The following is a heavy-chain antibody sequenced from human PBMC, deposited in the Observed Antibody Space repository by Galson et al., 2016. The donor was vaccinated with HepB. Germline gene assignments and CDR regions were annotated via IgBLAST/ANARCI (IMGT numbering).Heavy chain of an antibody. Sequence: SVKVSCKASGYIFTSHWMHWVRQAPGQGLEWMGIINPSGGSTSYAQKFQDRVTLTRDTSTSTVYMELISLKTEDTAVYYCTTDRYQWLRSSAMDVWGKGTTVTVSS. CDR3: TTDRYQWLRSSAMDV. CDR2: INPSGGST. V-gene: IGHV1-46*01. D-gene: IGHD5-12*01. CDR1: GYIFTSHW. J-gene: IGHJ6*04.